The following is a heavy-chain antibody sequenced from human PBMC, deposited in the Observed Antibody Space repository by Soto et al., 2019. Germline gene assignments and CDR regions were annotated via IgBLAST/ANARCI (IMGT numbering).Heavy chain of an antibody. CDR1: GASITGSFF. D-gene: IGHD3-22*01. J-gene: IGHJ6*02. CDR3: ASDYSGYSADPEYYGVEV. Sequence: PSETLSLTCTVSGASITGSFFWSWIRQPAGKGLEWIGRFSLSGTTNYNPSLRSRVTMSADVSKNQFSLRLTSVTAADTAVYYCASDYSGYSADPEYYGVEVWGQGTMVTSP. CDR2: FSLSGTT. V-gene: IGHV4-4*07.